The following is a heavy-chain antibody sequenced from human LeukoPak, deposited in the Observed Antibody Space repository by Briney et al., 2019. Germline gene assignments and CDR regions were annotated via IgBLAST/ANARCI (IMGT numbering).Heavy chain of an antibody. Sequence: SETLSLTCAVSRGPVSSDGYYWTWSRRAPGKGLEWIGCINSSGDTIYSPSLKSRVTISIDTSKNQFSLKLSSVTAADTAVYYCARGAGGLAGRWGQGTLVTVSS. CDR2: INSSGDT. V-gene: IGHV4-61*08. CDR1: RGPVSSDGYY. J-gene: IGHJ4*02. D-gene: IGHD2-15*01. CDR3: ARGAGGLAGR.